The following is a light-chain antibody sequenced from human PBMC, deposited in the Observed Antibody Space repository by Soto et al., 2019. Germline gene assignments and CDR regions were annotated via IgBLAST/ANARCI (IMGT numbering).Light chain of an antibody. Sequence: QSVLTQPPSVSGAPGQSGTISCTGSSSNIGAGYDVHWYQQLPGTAPKLLIYGNSNRPSGVPDRFSGSKSGTSASLAITGLQAEDEADYYCQSYDSSLSAVVFGGGTKLTVL. CDR3: QSYDSSLSAVV. V-gene: IGLV1-40*01. CDR1: SSNIGAGYD. J-gene: IGLJ2*01. CDR2: GNS.